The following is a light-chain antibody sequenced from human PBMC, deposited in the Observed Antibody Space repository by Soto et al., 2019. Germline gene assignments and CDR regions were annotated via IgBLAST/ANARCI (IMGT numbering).Light chain of an antibody. CDR1: MSNTEVHS. CDR2: SDT. V-gene: IGLV1-47*02. Sequence: QSVLTQPPSASGTPGQTITLSCSGSMSNTEVHSVHCYQQLPGTAPTLLIYSDTQRPSGVPDRFSGSKSGTSAYLGISGLRSEEEAEYFCAAWDDSLSGLVFGGGTKLTVL. J-gene: IGLJ3*02. CDR3: AAWDDSLSGLV.